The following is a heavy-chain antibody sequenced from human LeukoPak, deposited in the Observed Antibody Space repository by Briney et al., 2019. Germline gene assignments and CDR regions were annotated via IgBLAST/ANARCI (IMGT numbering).Heavy chain of an antibody. CDR1: GFTFSSYA. J-gene: IGHJ4*02. Sequence: PGRSLRLSCAASGFTFSSYAMHWVRQAPGKGLEWVAVISYDGSNKYYADSVKGRFTISRDNSKNTLYLQMNSLRAEDTAVYYCARDPTPFYGDYDGGNFDYWGQGTLVTVSS. CDR3: ARDPTPFYGDYDGGNFDY. V-gene: IGHV3-30-3*01. CDR2: ISYDGSNK. D-gene: IGHD4-17*01.